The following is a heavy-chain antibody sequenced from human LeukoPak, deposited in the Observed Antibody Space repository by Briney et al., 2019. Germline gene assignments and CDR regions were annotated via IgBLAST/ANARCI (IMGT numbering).Heavy chain of an antibody. D-gene: IGHD3-10*01. Sequence: GGSLRLSCAASGFTFSSYEMNWVRQAPGKGLEWVSYISSSGSTIYYADSVKGRSTISRDNAKNSLYLQMNSLRAEDTAVYYCARGLYGSGSYSTFGYWGQGTLVTVSS. J-gene: IGHJ4*02. CDR1: GFTFSSYE. CDR3: ARGLYGSGSYSTFGY. V-gene: IGHV3-48*03. CDR2: ISSSGSTI.